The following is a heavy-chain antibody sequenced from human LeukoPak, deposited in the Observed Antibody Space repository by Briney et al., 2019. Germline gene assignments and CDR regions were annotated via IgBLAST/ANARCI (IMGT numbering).Heavy chain of an antibody. Sequence: ASVKVSCKASGYTFTSFGISWVRQAPGQGLEWMGWISTYNGNTNYAQKLQGRVTMTTDTSTSRVYMDLRGLRSDDTAVYYCARDRAGGAWYTTFDYWGQGTLVTVSS. V-gene: IGHV1-18*01. CDR1: GYTFTSFG. D-gene: IGHD6-19*01. CDR2: ISTYNGNT. J-gene: IGHJ4*02. CDR3: ARDRAGGAWYTTFDY.